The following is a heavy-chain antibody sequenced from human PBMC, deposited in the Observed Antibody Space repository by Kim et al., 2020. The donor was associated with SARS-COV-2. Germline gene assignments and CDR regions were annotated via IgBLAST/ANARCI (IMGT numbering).Heavy chain of an antibody. CDR2: ISWNSGSI. J-gene: IGHJ6*03. D-gene: IGHD6-6*01. CDR1: GFTFGDYA. Sequence: GGSLRLSCAASGFTFGDYAMNWVRQAPGKGLEWGSGISWNSGSICYADSVKGRFTISRDNAKNSLYMQMNSLRAEDTALYYCAKSGRSSSLSYYYYYMDVWGTGTTVTVSS. CDR3: AKSGRSSSLSYYYYYMDV. V-gene: IGHV3-9*01.